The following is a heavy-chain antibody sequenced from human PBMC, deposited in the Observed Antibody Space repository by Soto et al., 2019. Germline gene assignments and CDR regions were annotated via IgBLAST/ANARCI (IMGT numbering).Heavy chain of an antibody. CDR3: ARGTVSANNWFDP. V-gene: IGHV3-7*05. J-gene: IGHJ5*02. CDR1: GFTFSSYW. D-gene: IGHD2-8*01. Sequence: EVQLVESGGGLVLPGGSLRLSCAASGFTFSSYWMTWVRQAPGKGLEWVANIRQDGGQIAYVDSVKGRFTISRDNAKNSLYLQMNRLRAEDTAVYYCARGTVSANNWFDPWGKGTLVTVSS. CDR2: IRQDGGQI.